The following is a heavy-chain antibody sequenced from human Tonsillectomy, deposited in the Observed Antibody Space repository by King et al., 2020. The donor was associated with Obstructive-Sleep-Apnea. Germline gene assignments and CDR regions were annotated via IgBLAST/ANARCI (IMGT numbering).Heavy chain of an antibody. CDR2: ISWNSGSI. CDR3: AKDIRRHYYGSGTYYFYYSMDV. CDR1: GFTFDDYA. Sequence: VQLVESGGGLVQPGRSLRLSCAASGFTFDDYAMHWVRQAPGKGLEWVSGISWNSGSIGYADSVKGRFTISRDNAKNSLYLQMNSLRAEDTALYYCAKDIRRHYYGSGTYYFYYSMDVWGQGTTGTVSS. D-gene: IGHD3-10*01. V-gene: IGHV3-9*01. J-gene: IGHJ6*02.